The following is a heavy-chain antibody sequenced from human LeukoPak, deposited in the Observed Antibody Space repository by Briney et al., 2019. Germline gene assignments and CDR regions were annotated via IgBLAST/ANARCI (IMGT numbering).Heavy chain of an antibody. V-gene: IGHV1-69*05. CDR3: ASSRGDSSGYYRLFLDY. D-gene: IGHD3-22*01. J-gene: IGHJ4*02. CDR1: GGTFSSYA. CDR2: IIPIFGTA. Sequence: SVKVSCKASGGTFSSYAISWVRQAPGQGLEWMGGIIPIFGTANYAQKFRGRVTITTDESTSTAYMELSSLRSEDTAVYYCASSRGDSSGYYRLFLDYWGQGTLVTVSS.